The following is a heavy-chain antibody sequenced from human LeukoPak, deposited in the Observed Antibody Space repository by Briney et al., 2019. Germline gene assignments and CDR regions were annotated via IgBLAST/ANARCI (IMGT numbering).Heavy chain of an antibody. J-gene: IGHJ4*02. CDR3: AKASAMIVVVSKHFDY. CDR1: GFTFSSYA. D-gene: IGHD3-22*01. Sequence: PGGSLRLSCAASGFTFSSYAMSWVRQAPGKGLEWVSAISGSGGSTYYADSVKGRFTIPRDNSKNTLYLQMNSLRAEDTAVYYCAKASAMIVVVSKHFDYWGQGTLVTVSS. V-gene: IGHV3-23*01. CDR2: ISGSGGST.